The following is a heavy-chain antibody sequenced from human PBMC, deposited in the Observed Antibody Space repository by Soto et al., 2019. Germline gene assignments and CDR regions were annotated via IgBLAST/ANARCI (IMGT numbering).Heavy chain of an antibody. J-gene: IGHJ6*02. CDR1: GFNFNSYT. CDR3: ARDCSGGSCYPGMDV. CDR2: ISSSGYI. Sequence: GGSLRLSCAASGFNFNSYTINWVRQAPGKRLEWLSSISSSGYIFSTDSVRGRFTISRGSAKNSVYLQINSLRAEDTAVYFCARDCSGGSCYPGMDVWGQGTTVTVSS. D-gene: IGHD2-15*01. V-gene: IGHV3-21*01.